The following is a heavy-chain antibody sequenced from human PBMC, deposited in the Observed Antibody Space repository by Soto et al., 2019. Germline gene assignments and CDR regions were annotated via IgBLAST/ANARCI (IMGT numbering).Heavy chain of an antibody. J-gene: IGHJ3*01. D-gene: IGHD3-10*01. CDR2: IHYSGST. CDR1: GGSISSYY. Sequence: PSETLSLTCTVSGGSISSYYWSWIRQPPGKGLEWIGYIHYSGSTNYNPSLKSRVTISVDTSKNQFSLKLNSVTAADTAVYYCARVWGGAFDFWGQGTMVTV. V-gene: IGHV4-59*01. CDR3: ARVWGGAFDF.